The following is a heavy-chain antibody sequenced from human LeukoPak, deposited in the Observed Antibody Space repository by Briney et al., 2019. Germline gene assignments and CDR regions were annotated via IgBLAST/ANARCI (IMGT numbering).Heavy chain of an antibody. J-gene: IGHJ4*02. V-gene: IGHV3-7*01. Sequence: GGSLRLSCAASGFSFSNNWMTWVRQASGRGLEWVANIKEDGSEKHYVEFVKGRFTISRDNAKNSMYLQMNSLRADDTAVYYCARLLSGSYWSLGHYFDYWGQGALVIVSS. CDR1: GFSFSNNW. D-gene: IGHD1-26*01. CDR2: IKEDGSEK. CDR3: ARLLSGSYWSLGHYFDY.